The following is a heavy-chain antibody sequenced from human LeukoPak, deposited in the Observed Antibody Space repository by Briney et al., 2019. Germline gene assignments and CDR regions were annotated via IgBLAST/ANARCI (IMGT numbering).Heavy chain of an antibody. D-gene: IGHD5-18*01. J-gene: IGHJ4*02. Sequence: SETLSLTCAVYGGSFSGYYWSWIRQPPGKGLEWIGGINHSGSTNYNPSLKSRVTISVDTSKNQFSLKLSSVTAADTAVYYCARDKDGYSYGYFDYWGQGTLVTVSS. CDR1: GGSFSGYY. CDR3: ARDKDGYSYGYFDY. CDR2: INHSGST. V-gene: IGHV4-34*01.